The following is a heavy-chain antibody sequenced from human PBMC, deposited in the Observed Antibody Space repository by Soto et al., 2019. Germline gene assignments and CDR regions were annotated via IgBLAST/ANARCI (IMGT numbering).Heavy chain of an antibody. V-gene: IGHV1-46*01. Sequence: ASVKVSCKESGYTFTSYYMHWVRQAPGQGLEWMGIINPSAGSTSYAQKFQGRVTMTRDTSTSTVYMELSSLRSEDTAVYYCARVPVQLERLNYYYYGMDVWGQGTTVTVSS. J-gene: IGHJ6*02. CDR2: INPSAGST. CDR3: ARVPVQLERLNYYYYGMDV. D-gene: IGHD1-1*01. CDR1: GYTFTSYY.